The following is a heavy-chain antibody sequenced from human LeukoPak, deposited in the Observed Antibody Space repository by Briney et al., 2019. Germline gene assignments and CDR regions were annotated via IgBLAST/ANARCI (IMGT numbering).Heavy chain of an antibody. Sequence: GGSLRLSCAASGFTFNSYWMHWVRQAPGKGLVWVSRINSDGSSTSYADSVKGRFTISRDNAKNTLYLQMNSLRAEDTAVYYCARVNGLYYYGMDVWGQGTTVTVSS. CDR2: INSDGSST. CDR1: GFTFNSYW. D-gene: IGHD2-8*01. CDR3: ARVNGLYYYGMDV. V-gene: IGHV3-74*01. J-gene: IGHJ6*02.